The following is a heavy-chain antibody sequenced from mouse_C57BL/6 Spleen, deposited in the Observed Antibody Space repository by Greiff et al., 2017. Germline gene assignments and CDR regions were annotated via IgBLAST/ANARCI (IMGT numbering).Heavy chain of an antibody. Sequence: QVQLQQPGAELVKPGASVKMSCKASGYTFTSYWITWVKQRPGQGLEWIGDIYPGSGSTNYNEKFKSKATLTVDTSSSTAYMQLSSLTSEDSAVYYGARGQLRLRGYYCDYWGQGTTRTVSS. V-gene: IGHV1-55*01. D-gene: IGHD3-2*02. J-gene: IGHJ2*01. CDR1: GYTFTSYW. CDR2: IYPGSGST. CDR3: ARGQLRLRGYYCDY.